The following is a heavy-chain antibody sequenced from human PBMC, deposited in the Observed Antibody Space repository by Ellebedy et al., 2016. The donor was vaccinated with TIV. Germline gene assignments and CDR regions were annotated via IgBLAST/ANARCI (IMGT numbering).Heavy chain of an antibody. CDR1: GFTFSSYA. V-gene: IGHV3-23*01. CDR3: AKGPGYYDSSGPQNFDY. CDR2: ISGSGGST. J-gene: IGHJ4*02. Sequence: PGGSLRLSCAASGFTFSSYAMSWVRQAPGKGLEWVSAISGSGGSTYYADSVKGRFTISRDNSKNTLYLQMNSLRAEDTAVYYCAKGPGYYDSSGPQNFDYWGQGTLVTVSS. D-gene: IGHD3-22*01.